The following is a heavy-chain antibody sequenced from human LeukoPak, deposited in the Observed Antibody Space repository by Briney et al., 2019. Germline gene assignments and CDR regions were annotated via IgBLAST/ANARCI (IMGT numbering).Heavy chain of an antibody. D-gene: IGHD3-22*01. V-gene: IGHV4-59*01. Sequence: SETLSLTCTVSGGSISSYYWSWIRQPPGKGLEWIGYIYYSGSTNYNPSLKSRVTISVDTSKNQFPLKLSSVTAADTAVYYCARYDSSGKGLDYWGQGTLVTVSS. CDR3: ARYDSSGKGLDY. CDR1: GGSISSYY. CDR2: IYYSGST. J-gene: IGHJ4*02.